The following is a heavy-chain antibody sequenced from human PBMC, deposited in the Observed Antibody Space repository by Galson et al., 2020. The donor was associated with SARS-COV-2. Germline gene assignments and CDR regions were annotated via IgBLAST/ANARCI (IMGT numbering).Heavy chain of an antibody. CDR2: IDDAGTRT. D-gene: IGHD3-10*01. CDR1: GLTFNIFW. CDR3: GTAGDD. J-gene: IGHJ4*02. V-gene: IGHV3-7*05. Sequence: TGGSLRLSCRAYGLTFNIFWMSWVRQSPGKGLEWVANIDDAGTRTYYVDSVRGRFTISRDNAKNSLYLEMNNLRVDDSAVYYCGTAGDDWGQGTLVTVSS.